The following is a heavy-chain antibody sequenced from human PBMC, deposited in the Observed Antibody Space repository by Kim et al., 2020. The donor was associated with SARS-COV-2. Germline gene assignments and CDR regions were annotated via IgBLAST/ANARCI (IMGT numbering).Heavy chain of an antibody. Sequence: GGSLRLSCAASGFTFSRNGMHWVRQAPGKGLEWVAVIWFDGSNQHYADSVKGRFTISRDNSKNMLYLQMNSLRAEDTAVYYCATTTIVGASRSFDYWGQGPLVTVSS. D-gene: IGHD1-26*01. J-gene: IGHJ4*02. CDR2: IWFDGSNQ. CDR3: ATTTIVGASRSFDY. CDR1: GFTFSRNG. V-gene: IGHV3-33*01.